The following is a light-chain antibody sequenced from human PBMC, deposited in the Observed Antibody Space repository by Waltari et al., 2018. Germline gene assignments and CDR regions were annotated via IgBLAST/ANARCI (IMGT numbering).Light chain of an antibody. CDR1: SSHLGGNY. Sequence: QSVLTQPPSPSGPPGQRVTLPCSGTSSHLGGNYASLHPPSPGTAPKPLIYRDNPRPSGVPDRFSGSKSGTSASLAISGLRSEDEADYYCAAWDDNLSGPEWVFGGGTKLTVL. J-gene: IGLJ3*02. V-gene: IGLV1-47*01. CDR2: RDN. CDR3: AAWDDNLSGPEWV.